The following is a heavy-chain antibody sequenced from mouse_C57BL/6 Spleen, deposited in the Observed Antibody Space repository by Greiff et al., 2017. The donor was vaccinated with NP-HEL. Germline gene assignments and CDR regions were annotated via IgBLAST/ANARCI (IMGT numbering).Heavy chain of an antibody. Sequence: VQLQQPGAELVRPGSSVKLSCKASGYTFTSYWMHWVKQRPIQGLEWIGNIDPSDSETHYNQKFKDKATLTVDKSSSTAYMQLSSLTSEDSAVYYCARINWDVGDYWGQGTTLTVSS. D-gene: IGHD4-1*02. CDR2: IDPSDSET. CDR1: GYTFTSYW. J-gene: IGHJ2*01. CDR3: ARINWDVGDY. V-gene: IGHV1-52*01.